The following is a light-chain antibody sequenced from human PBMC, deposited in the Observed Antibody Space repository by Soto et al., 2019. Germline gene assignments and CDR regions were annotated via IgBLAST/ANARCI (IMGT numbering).Light chain of an antibody. CDR3: QQYSNWPPWT. J-gene: IGKJ1*01. V-gene: IGKV3-15*01. Sequence: IVMTQSPATLAVSPGDTVTLSCRASQSLGGNLAWYQQKPGQAPRLFIFRASSRATGVPARFSASGSGTEFTLNISELQSEDFAVYYCQQYSNWPPWTFGPGTKVEIK. CDR1: QSLGGN. CDR2: RAS.